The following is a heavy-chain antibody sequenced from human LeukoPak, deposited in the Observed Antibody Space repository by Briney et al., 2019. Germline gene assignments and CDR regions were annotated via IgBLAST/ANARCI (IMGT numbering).Heavy chain of an antibody. J-gene: IGHJ3*02. V-gene: IGHV4-4*07. Sequence: PSETLSLTCTVSGGSISSYYWSWIRQPAGKGLEWIGRIYTSGSTNYNPSLESRVTISEDTSKNQFSLRLSSVTDADTAVYYCARDLRYSSSLAAFDIWGQGTVVTVSS. D-gene: IGHD6-13*01. CDR2: IYTSGST. CDR1: GGSISSYY. CDR3: ARDLRYSSSLAAFDI.